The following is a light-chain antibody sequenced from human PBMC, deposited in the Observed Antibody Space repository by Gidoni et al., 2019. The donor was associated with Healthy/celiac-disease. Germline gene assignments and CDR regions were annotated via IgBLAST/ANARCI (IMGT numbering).Light chain of an antibody. J-gene: IGKJ2*01. CDR1: QSVSSN. V-gene: IGKV3-15*01. CDR2: GAS. CDR3: QQYNNWLEP. Sequence: EIVMTQSPATLSVSPGERATLSCRASQSVSSNLAWYQQKPGQAPRLLIYGASTRATGIPARFSGSVSGTEFTLTISSLQSEDFAVYYCQQYNNWLEPFGQGTKLEIK.